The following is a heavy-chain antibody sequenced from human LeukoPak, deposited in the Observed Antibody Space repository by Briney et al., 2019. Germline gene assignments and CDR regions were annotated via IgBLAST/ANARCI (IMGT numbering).Heavy chain of an antibody. D-gene: IGHD1-14*01. V-gene: IGHV4-59*01. CDR1: GGSISNYY. CDR2: IYYTGNT. J-gene: IGHJ4*02. CDR3: ARGPDRLGYYFDY. Sequence: SETLSLTCTVSGGSISNYYWTWIRQPPGRGLEWIGYIYYTGNTNYNPSLKSRVTMSVDTSKNQFSLKLNSMTAADTAVYYCARGPDRLGYYFDYWGQGNLVTVSS.